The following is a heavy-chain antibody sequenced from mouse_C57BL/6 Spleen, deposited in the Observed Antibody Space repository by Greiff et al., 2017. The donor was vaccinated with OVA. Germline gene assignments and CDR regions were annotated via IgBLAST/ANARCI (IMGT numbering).Heavy chain of an antibody. CDR2: IYPGDGDT. D-gene: IGHD2-5*01. CDR1: GYAFSSSW. CDR3: ARRGYSNYGYFDY. V-gene: IGHV1-82*01. Sequence: QVQLQQSGPELVKPGASVKISCKASGYAFSSSWMNWVKQRPGKGLEWIGRIYPGDGDTNYNGKFKGKATLTADKSSSTAYMQLSSLTSEDSAVYFGARRGYSNYGYFDYWGQGTTLTVSS. J-gene: IGHJ2*01.